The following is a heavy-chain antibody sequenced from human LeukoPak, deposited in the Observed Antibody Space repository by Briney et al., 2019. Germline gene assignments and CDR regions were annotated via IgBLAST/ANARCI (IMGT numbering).Heavy chain of an antibody. CDR1: GGSISSSSHS. CDR3: AQSLGSSNWIGNWFDP. D-gene: IGHD6-13*01. V-gene: IGHV4-39*01. J-gene: IGHJ5*02. Sequence: PSETLSLTCTVSGGSISSSSHSWGWIRQPPGKGLEWTGSIYYTGRTYYNPSLKSRITISVDTSKNQFSLELSSVTAADTAVYYCAQSLGSSNWIGNWFDPWGRGTLVTVSP. CDR2: IYYTGRT.